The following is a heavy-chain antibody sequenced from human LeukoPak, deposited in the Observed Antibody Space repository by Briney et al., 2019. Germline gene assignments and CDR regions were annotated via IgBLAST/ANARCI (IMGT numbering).Heavy chain of an antibody. CDR2: INHSGST. Sequence: SETLSLTCAVYGGSFSGYYWGWIRQPPGKGLEWIGEINHSGSTNYNPSLKSRVTISVDTSKNQFSLRLSSVTAADTAVYYCARDTIGIGLRLGEYTDDWGQGTLVTVSS. V-gene: IGHV4-34*01. J-gene: IGHJ4*02. CDR1: GGSFSGYY. D-gene: IGHD3-16*01. CDR3: ARDTIGIGLRLGEYTDD.